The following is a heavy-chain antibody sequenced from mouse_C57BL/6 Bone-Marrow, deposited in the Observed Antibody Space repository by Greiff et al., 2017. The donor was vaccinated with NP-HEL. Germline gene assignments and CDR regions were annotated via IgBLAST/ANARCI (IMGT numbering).Heavy chain of an antibody. J-gene: IGHJ3*01. CDR2: INPNNGGT. CDR3: ARLTSY. CDR1: GYTFTDYY. Sequence: EVQLQQSGPELVKPGASVKISCTASGYTFTDYYMNWVTQSHGKSLEWIGDINPNNGGTSYNQTFQGKATLTVDKSSSTAYIELRSPTSEDAAVYYCARLTSYWRQGTRVTGAA. V-gene: IGHV1-26*01.